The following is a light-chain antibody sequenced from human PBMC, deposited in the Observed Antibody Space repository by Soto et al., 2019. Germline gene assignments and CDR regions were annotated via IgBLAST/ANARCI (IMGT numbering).Light chain of an antibody. Sequence: QAVVTQPPSVSGVPGQRVTISCTGISSNIGAGYDVHWYQQLPGTAPKLLIYGNSNRPSGVPDRFSGSKSGTSASLAITGLQAEDEADYYCQSYDSSLSVVVFGGGTKVTVL. J-gene: IGLJ2*01. CDR2: GNS. CDR3: QSYDSSLSVVV. CDR1: SSNIGAGYD. V-gene: IGLV1-40*01.